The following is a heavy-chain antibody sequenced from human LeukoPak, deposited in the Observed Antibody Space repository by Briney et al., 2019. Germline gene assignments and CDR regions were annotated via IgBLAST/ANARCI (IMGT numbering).Heavy chain of an antibody. J-gene: IGHJ5*02. CDR2: IYTSGST. CDR3: ARELWKANWFDP. Sequence: SETLSLTCTVSGGSISSGSYYWSWIRQPAGKGLEWIGRIYTSGSTNYNPSLKSRVTISVDTSKNQFSLKLSSVTAADTAVYYCARELWKANWFDPWGQGTLVTVSS. V-gene: IGHV4-61*02. D-gene: IGHD3-3*01. CDR1: GGSISSGSYY.